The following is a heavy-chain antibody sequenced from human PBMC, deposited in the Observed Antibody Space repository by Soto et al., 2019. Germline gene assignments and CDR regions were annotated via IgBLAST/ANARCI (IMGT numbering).Heavy chain of an antibody. CDR3: GRGGEDFVCLPERYYYRMDG. J-gene: IGHJ6*02. D-gene: IGHD3-9*01. Sequence: QVQLVQSGAEVKKPGSSVKVSCKASGGTFSSYAISWVRQPPGQGLEWMGGIIPIFGTANYAQKIQGRVTVTGDESTGNAYLGLSILISEDTAVYCCGRGGEDFVCLPERYYYRMDGWGQGTTVTVSS. V-gene: IGHV1-69*01. CDR1: GGTFSSYA. CDR2: IIPIFGTA.